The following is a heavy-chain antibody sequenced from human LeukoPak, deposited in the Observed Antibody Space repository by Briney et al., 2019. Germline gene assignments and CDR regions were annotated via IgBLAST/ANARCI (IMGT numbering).Heavy chain of an antibody. CDR2: INPYSGDT. J-gene: IGHJ4*02. Sequence: ASVKVSCKASGYTFTGYYMHWVRQAPGQGLEWMGWINPYSGDTNFAQKFQGRVTVTRDTSISTAYMELSRLKSDDTAVYYCARLVHSGVGEDDYWGQGTLVTVSS. CDR3: ARLVHSGVGEDDY. V-gene: IGHV1-2*02. CDR1: GYTFTGYY. D-gene: IGHD3-16*01.